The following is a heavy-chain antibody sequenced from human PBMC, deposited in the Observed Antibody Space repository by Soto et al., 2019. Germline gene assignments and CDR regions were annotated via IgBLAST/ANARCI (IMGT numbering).Heavy chain of an antibody. CDR2: ISGSGGST. Sequence: PGGSLRLSCAASGFTFSSYAMSWVRQAPGKGLEWVSAISGSGGSTYYADSVKGRFTISRDNSKNTLYLQMNSLRAEDTAVYYCAKDYVYYDSSGYYGSAEYFQHWGQGTLVTVSS. CDR1: GFTFSSYA. J-gene: IGHJ1*01. CDR3: AKDYVYYDSSGYYGSAEYFQH. V-gene: IGHV3-23*01. D-gene: IGHD3-22*01.